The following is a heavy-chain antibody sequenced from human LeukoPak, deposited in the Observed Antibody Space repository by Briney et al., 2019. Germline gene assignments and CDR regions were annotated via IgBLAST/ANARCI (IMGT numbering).Heavy chain of an antibody. J-gene: IGHJ4*02. D-gene: IGHD3-22*01. V-gene: IGHV1-69*05. Sequence: SVKVSCKASGGTFSSYAISWVRQAPGQGLEWMGGIIPIFGTANYAQKFQGRVTITTDESTSTAYMELSGLRSEDTAVYYCARAYYYDSSGALDYWGQGTLVTVSS. CDR2: IIPIFGTA. CDR1: GGTFSSYA. CDR3: ARAYYYDSSGALDY.